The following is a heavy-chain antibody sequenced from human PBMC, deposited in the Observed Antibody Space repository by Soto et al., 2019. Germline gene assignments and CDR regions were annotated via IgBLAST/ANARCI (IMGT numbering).Heavy chain of an antibody. Sequence: LSLTCTVSGGSIISGYWSWIRQPPGKGLEWIGYISHSGNTNYNPPVKSRVTLSVDTPKNQFSLRLSSVTTADTAVYYCAGLRGYAGSPIDYWGQGTLVTVSS. CDR3: AGLRGYAGSPIDY. CDR1: GGSIISGY. CDR2: ISHSGNT. D-gene: IGHD2-15*01. J-gene: IGHJ4*02. V-gene: IGHV4-59*01.